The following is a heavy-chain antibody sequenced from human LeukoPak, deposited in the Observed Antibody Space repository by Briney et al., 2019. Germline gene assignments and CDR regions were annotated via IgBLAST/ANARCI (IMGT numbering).Heavy chain of an antibody. D-gene: IGHD5-24*01. CDR3: ALLTGMATTSNAFDI. V-gene: IGHV3-48*01. J-gene: IGHJ3*02. CDR2: ISSSSSTI. CDR1: AFTFSSYS. Sequence: SGGSLRLSCAASAFTFSSYSMNWVRQAPGKGLEWVSYISSSSSTIYYADSVKGRFTISRDNAKNSLYLQMNSLRAEDTAVYYCALLTGMATTSNAFDIWGQGTMVTVSS.